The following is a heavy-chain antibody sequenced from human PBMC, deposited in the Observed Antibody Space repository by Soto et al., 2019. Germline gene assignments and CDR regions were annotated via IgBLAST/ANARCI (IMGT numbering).Heavy chain of an antibody. D-gene: IGHD6-19*01. CDR2: IIPIFGTA. V-gene: IGHV1-69*01. CDR3: AREMSSGVYNWFDP. J-gene: IGHJ5*02. CDR1: GGTFSSYA. Sequence: QVQLVQSGAEVKKPGSSVKVSCKASGGTFSSYAISWVRQAPGQGLEWRGGIIPIFGTANYAQKFQGRVKITADESTSPAHMELSSLRSEDTAVYYCAREMSSGVYNWFDPWGQGNLVTVSS.